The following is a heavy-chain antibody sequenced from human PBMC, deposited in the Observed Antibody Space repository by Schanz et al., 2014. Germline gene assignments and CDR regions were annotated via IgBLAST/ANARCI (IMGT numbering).Heavy chain of an antibody. CDR2: IKGKTDGGTA. CDR1: GLTFTSAW. V-gene: IGHV3-15*01. Sequence: EVHLLESGGGLVPPGGSLRLSCATSGLTFTSAWMSWVRQTPGKGLEWVGRIKGKTDGGTADYAAPMKSRFAISRDDSKNTMFLQMNSLETEGTAVYYCSSDNGHCAFDLWGQGTMVTVSS. D-gene: IGHD2-8*01. CDR3: SSDNGHCAFDL. J-gene: IGHJ3*01.